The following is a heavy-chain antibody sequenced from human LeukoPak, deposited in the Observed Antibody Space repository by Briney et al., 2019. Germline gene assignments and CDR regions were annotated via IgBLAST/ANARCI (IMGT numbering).Heavy chain of an antibody. Sequence: GGSLRLSCAASGFTFDDYGMSWVRQAPGKGLEWVSSISNTATNTHYADSMEGRFIISRDNSKNTLYLHMDSLRAEDTALYYCAPQLWDHPGPWGQGIPVTVSS. CDR3: APQLWDHPGP. D-gene: IGHD3-16*01. V-gene: IGHV3-23*01. J-gene: IGHJ5*02. CDR2: ISNTATNT. CDR1: GFTFDDYG.